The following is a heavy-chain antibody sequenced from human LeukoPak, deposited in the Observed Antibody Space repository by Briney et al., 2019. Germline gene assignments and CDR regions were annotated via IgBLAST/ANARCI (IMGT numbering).Heavy chain of an antibody. V-gene: IGHV1-2*02. CDR1: GGTFSSYA. CDR2: INPNSGGT. J-gene: IGHJ4*02. Sequence: ASVKVSCKASGGTFSSYAISWVRQAPGQGLEWMGWINPNSGGTNYAQKFQGRVTVTRDTSISTAYMELSRLRSDDTAVYYCARATHVLPGDYWGQGTLVTVSS. CDR3: ARATHVLPGDY. D-gene: IGHD1-14*01.